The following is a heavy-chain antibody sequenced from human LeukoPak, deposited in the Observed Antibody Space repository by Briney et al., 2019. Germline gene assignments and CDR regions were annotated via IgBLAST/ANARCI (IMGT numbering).Heavy chain of an antibody. CDR3: ARFLVTATLYDDY. Sequence: PSETLSLTCAVSGGSISSGGYSWSWIRQPPGKGLECIGYIYHSGSTYYNPSLKSRVTISVDTSKNQFSLKLSSVTAADTAVYYCARFLVTATLYDDYWGQGTLVTVSS. D-gene: IGHD2-21*02. CDR2: IYHSGST. J-gene: IGHJ4*02. V-gene: IGHV4-30-2*01. CDR1: GGSISSGGYS.